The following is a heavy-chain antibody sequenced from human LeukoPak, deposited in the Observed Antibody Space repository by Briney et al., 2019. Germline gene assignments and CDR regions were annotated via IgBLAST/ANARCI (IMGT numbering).Heavy chain of an antibody. CDR3: ARSIMITFGGVIDEPYFDY. CDR2: IRYDGSNK. D-gene: IGHD3-16*02. J-gene: IGHJ4*02. CDR1: GFTFSSYG. Sequence: GGSLRLSCAASGFTFSSYGMHCVRQAPGKGLEWVAFIRYDGSNKYYADSVKGRFTISRDNSKNTLYLQMNSLRAEDTAVYYCARSIMITFGGVIDEPYFDYWGQGTLVTVSS. V-gene: IGHV3-30*02.